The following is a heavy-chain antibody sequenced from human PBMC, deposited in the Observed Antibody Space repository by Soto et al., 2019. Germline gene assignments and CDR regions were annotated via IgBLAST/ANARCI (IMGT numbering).Heavy chain of an antibody. CDR1: GFTVSSNY. J-gene: IGHJ3*02. CDR2: IYSGGST. V-gene: IGHV3-66*01. D-gene: IGHD4-17*01. Sequence: GGSPRLSCAASGFTVSSNYMSWVRQAPGKGLEWVSVIYSGGSTYYADSVKGRFTISRDNSKNTLYLQMNSLRAEDTAVYYCARDSTVPGAFDIWGQGTMVTVSS. CDR3: ARDSTVPGAFDI.